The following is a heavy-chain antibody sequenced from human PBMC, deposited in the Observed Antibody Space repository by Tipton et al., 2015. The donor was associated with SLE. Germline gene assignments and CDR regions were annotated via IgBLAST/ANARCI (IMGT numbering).Heavy chain of an antibody. D-gene: IGHD3-16*02. Sequence: TLSLTCAVYGGSLSGYYWTWIRQSPGKGLEWIGEVFHSGSANYNPSLESRVTLSVDTSKNEFSLTLNSVTAADTAVYYCARGGNRRIDYWDEGALVTVSS. V-gene: IGHV4-34*01. CDR3: ARGGNRRIDY. J-gene: IGHJ4*02. CDR1: GGSLSGYY. CDR2: VFHSGSA.